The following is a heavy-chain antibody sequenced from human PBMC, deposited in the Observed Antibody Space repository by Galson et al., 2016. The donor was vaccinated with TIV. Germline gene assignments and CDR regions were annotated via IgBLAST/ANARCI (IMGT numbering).Heavy chain of an antibody. Sequence: LSLTCTVSGGSINSDGYHWSWIRQSAGKEPEWIGRIYCSGSTNYNPSLWSPVTISLDVSRNQFSLKLSSVTAADTALYYCARRVVGTGYEYWGQGILVTVSS. CDR2: IYCSGST. V-gene: IGHV4-61*02. D-gene: IGHD6-13*01. CDR3: ARRVVGTGYEY. CDR1: GGSINSDGYH. J-gene: IGHJ4*02.